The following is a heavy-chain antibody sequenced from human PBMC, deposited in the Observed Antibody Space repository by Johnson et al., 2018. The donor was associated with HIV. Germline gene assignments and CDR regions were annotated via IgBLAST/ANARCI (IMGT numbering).Heavy chain of an antibody. Sequence: VQLLESGGGVVQPGRSLRLSCAASGFTFSSYAMHWVRQAPGKGLVWVSHINSDGSSTSYADSVKGRFTISRDNAKNTRFVQMSSLRAEDTAVYYCASGKSWHRDAFDIWGQGTMVTVYS. CDR2: INSDGSST. CDR1: GFTFSSYA. J-gene: IGHJ3*02. D-gene: IGHD6-13*01. CDR3: ASGKSWHRDAFDI. V-gene: IGHV3-74*02.